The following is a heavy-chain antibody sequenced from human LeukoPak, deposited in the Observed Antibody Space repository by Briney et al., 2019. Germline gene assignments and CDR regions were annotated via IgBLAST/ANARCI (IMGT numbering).Heavy chain of an antibody. Sequence: GASVKVSCKASGGTFSSYAISWVRHAPGQGLEWMGGIIPIFGTANYAQKFQGRVTITADESTSTAYMELSSLRSEDTAVYYCARDAGSIPSRFDYWGQGTLVTVSS. V-gene: IGHV1-69*13. CDR3: ARDAGSIPSRFDY. CDR1: GGTFSSYA. D-gene: IGHD1-14*01. CDR2: IIPIFGTA. J-gene: IGHJ4*02.